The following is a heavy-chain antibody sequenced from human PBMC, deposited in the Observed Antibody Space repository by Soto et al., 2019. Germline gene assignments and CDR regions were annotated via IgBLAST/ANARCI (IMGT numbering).Heavy chain of an antibody. CDR3: ARAIAVAPSDY. V-gene: IGHV1-46*01. Sequence: ASVKVSCKTSGFSFSRFYIHWVRQAPGQGLEWMGIINPSGGGSYAQNFEGGVTMTRDTSTSTVYMEVRSLRSEDTAVYYCARAIAVAPSDYWGQGTLVTVSS. CDR2: INPSGGGS. CDR1: GFSFSRFY. J-gene: IGHJ4*02. D-gene: IGHD6-19*01.